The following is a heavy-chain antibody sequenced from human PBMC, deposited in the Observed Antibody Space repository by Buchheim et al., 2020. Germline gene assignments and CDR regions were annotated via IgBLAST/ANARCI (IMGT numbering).Heavy chain of an antibody. D-gene: IGHD6-13*01. V-gene: IGHV3-23*04. CDR3: AKRPYSSSWPYYYYYMDV. Sequence: VQLVESGGGVVQPGRSLRLSCAASGFTFTNYGMHWVRQAPGKGLEWVSAISGSGGSTYYADSVKGRFTISRDNSKNTLYLQMNSLRAEDTAVYYCAKRPYSSSWPYYYYYMDVWGKGTT. CDR2: ISGSGGST. J-gene: IGHJ6*03. CDR1: GFTFTNYG.